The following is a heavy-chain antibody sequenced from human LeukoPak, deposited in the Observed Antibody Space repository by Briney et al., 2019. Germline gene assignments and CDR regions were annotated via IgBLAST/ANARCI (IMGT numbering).Heavy chain of an antibody. CDR2: ISYDGSNK. J-gene: IGHJ4*02. Sequence: PGGSLRLSCAASGFTFSSYGMHWVRQAPGKGLEWVAVISYDGSNKYYADSVKGRFTISRDNSKNTLYLQMNSLKIEDTAVYYCSRDRGIGYPSSGGGGLYNFDYWGQGTLVTVSS. CDR3: SRDRGIGYPSSGGGGLYNFDY. V-gene: IGHV3-30*03. D-gene: IGHD6-19*01. CDR1: GFTFSSYG.